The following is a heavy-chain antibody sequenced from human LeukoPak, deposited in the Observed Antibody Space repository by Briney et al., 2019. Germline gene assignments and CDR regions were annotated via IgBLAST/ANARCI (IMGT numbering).Heavy chain of an antibody. Sequence: SETLSLTCTVSGGSISGSSYYWGWIRQPPGKGLEWIGSIYYSGNTYYNPSLKSRVTISVDTSKNQFSLKLNSVTATDTAVYYCARETVVVGFDYWGQGTLVTVSS. V-gene: IGHV4-39*02. CDR3: ARETVVVGFDY. CDR2: IYYSGNT. J-gene: IGHJ4*02. D-gene: IGHD2-15*01. CDR1: GGSISGSSYY.